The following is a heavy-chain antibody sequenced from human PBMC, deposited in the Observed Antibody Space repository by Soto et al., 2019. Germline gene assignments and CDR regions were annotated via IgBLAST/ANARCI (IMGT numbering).Heavy chain of an antibody. CDR3: ARIFLRTTGIFEY. J-gene: IGHJ4*02. CDR2: IYPGDSDT. V-gene: IGHV5-51*01. CDR1: GYSITSYW. D-gene: IGHD4-17*01. Sequence: GESLKISCKGSGYSITSYWIGWVRQMPGKGLEWMGIIYPGDSDTRYSPSFQGQVTISADKSISTAYLQWSSLKASDTAMYYCARIFLRTTGIFEYWGQGTLVTVSS.